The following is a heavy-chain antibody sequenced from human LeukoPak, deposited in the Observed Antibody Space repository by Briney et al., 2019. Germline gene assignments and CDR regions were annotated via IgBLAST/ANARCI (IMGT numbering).Heavy chain of an antibody. D-gene: IGHD2-15*01. Sequence: PSETLSLTCTVSGGSISSYYWSWIRQPAGKGLEWIGRIYTSRSTNYNPSLKSRVTMSVDTSKNQFSLKLSSVTAADTAVYYCARGVHLASRQAVHFDYWGQGTLVTVSS. J-gene: IGHJ4*02. CDR3: ARGVHLASRQAVHFDY. CDR2: IYTSRST. CDR1: GGSISSYY. V-gene: IGHV4-4*07.